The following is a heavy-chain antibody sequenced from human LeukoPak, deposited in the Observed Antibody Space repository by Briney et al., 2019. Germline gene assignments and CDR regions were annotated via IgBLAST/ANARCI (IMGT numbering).Heavy chain of an antibody. D-gene: IGHD5-12*01. CDR3: ARWGGAYSGYNDDPFDV. V-gene: IGHV1-18*01. CDR2: ISTSNGNT. J-gene: IGHJ3*01. CDR1: GYIFAHYG. Sequence: ASVKVSCKASGYIFAHYGVSWVRQAPGQGLEWRGWISTSNGNTNYAQKLQGRLTMTTDTPTTTAHMELRSLRSDDTAVYYCARWGGAYSGYNDDPFDVWGQGTMVTVSS.